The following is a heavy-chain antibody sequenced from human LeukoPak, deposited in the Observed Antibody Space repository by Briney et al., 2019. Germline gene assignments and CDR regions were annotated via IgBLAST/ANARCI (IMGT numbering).Heavy chain of an antibody. CDR3: ARNRYSSSWYEAFDI. D-gene: IGHD6-13*01. CDR2: ISYSGST. J-gene: IGHJ3*02. V-gene: IGHV4-30-4*08. CDR1: GGSISSGDYY. Sequence: SQTLSLTCTVSGGSISSGDYYWSWIRQPPGRGLEWIGYISYSGSTYYNPSLKSRVTIAVDTSKNQFSLKLSSVTAADTAVYYCARNRYSSSWYEAFDIWGQGTMVTVSS.